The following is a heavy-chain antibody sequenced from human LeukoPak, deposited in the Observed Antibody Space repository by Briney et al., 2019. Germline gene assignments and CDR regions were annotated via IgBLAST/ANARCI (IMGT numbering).Heavy chain of an antibody. CDR1: GYTFTGYY. Sequence: GASVKVSCKASGYTFTGYYMHWVRQAPGQGLEWMGWISAYNGQTHYAQKFQGRVTMTTDTSTSTAYLELKSLKSDDTAVYYCARQYAPVDFWGQGTLVTVSS. J-gene: IGHJ4*02. V-gene: IGHV1-18*04. D-gene: IGHD2-2*01. CDR3: ARQYAPVDF. CDR2: ISAYNGQT.